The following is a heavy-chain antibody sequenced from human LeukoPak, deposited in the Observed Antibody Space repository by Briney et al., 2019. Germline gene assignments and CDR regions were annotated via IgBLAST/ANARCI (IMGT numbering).Heavy chain of an antibody. CDR3: ARAPWGSSWYLFDY. J-gene: IGHJ4*02. Sequence: PGGSLRLSCAASGFTFSSYAMHWVRQAPGKGLEWVAVISYDGSNKYYADSVKGRFTISRDNSKNTLYLQMNSLGAEDTAVYYCARAPWGSSWYLFDYWGQGTLVTVSS. CDR1: GFTFSSYA. CDR2: ISYDGSNK. V-gene: IGHV3-30-3*01. D-gene: IGHD6-13*01.